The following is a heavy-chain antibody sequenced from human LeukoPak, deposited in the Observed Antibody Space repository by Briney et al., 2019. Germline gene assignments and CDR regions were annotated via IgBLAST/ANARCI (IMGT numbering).Heavy chain of an antibody. CDR3: AKATRVAAAGSLDLEWSGGAFDI. Sequence: PGGSLRLSCAASGFTFSSYAMSWVRQAPGKGLEWVSAISGSGGSTYYADSVKGRFTISRDNSKNTLYLQMNGLRAEDTAVYYCAKATRVAAAGSLDLEWSGGAFDIWGQGTMVTVSS. D-gene: IGHD6-13*01. V-gene: IGHV3-23*01. CDR1: GFTFSSYA. J-gene: IGHJ3*02. CDR2: ISGSGGST.